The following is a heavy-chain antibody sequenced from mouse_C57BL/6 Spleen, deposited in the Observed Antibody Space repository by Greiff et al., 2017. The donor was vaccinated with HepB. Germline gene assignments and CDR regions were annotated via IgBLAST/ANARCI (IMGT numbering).Heavy chain of an antibody. Sequence: QVQLQQSGAELVKPGASVKISCKASGYAFSSYWMNWVKQRPGKGLEWIGQIYPGDGDTNYNGKFKGKATLTADKSSSTAYMQLSSLTSEDSAVYFWAGQRDYDYDEGFAYWGQGTLVTVSA. CDR1: GYAFSSYW. CDR2: IYPGDGDT. J-gene: IGHJ3*01. CDR3: AGQRDYDYDEGFAY. D-gene: IGHD2-4*01. V-gene: IGHV1-80*01.